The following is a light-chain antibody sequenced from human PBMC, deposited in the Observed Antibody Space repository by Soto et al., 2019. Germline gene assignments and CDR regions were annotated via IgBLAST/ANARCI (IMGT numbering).Light chain of an antibody. V-gene: IGKV1-9*01. Sequence: EIQMTQSPSSLSASVGDGVPIPCRASQSISSYLAWYQQKPGKAPKLMIYAASTLQSGVPSRFSGSGSGTDFTLTISSLQPEDFATYYCQQLNSYPITFGQGTRLEIK. J-gene: IGKJ5*01. CDR3: QQLNSYPIT. CDR2: AAS. CDR1: QSISSY.